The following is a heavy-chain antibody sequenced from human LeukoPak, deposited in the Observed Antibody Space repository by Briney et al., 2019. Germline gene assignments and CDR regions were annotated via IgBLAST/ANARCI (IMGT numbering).Heavy chain of an antibody. V-gene: IGHV4-61*02. CDR1: GGSISSGSYY. D-gene: IGHD6-13*01. CDR3: ARAYSSIDY. CDR2: IYTSGST. J-gene: IGHJ4*02. Sequence: SETLSLTRTVSGGSISSGSYYWSWIRQPAGKGLEWIGRIYTSGSTNYNPSLKSRVTISVDTSKNQFSLKLSSVTAADTAVYYCARAYSSIDYWGQGTLVTVSS.